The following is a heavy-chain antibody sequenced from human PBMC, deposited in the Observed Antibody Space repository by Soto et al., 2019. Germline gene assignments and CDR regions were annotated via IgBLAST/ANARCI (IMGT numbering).Heavy chain of an antibody. V-gene: IGHV1-18*01. CDR3: AREAVAAIESVHYYYGIDV. D-gene: IGHD6-19*01. CDR1: GYTFTSYG. Sequence: QVQLVQSGAEVKKPGASVKVSCKASGYTFTSYGISWVRQAPGQGLEWMGWISAYNGNTNYPQNLQGRVTMTTDTSTSTAYMVLRSLRSDDTAVYFCAREAVAAIESVHYYYGIDVWGHGTTVTVSS. J-gene: IGHJ6*02. CDR2: ISAYNGNT.